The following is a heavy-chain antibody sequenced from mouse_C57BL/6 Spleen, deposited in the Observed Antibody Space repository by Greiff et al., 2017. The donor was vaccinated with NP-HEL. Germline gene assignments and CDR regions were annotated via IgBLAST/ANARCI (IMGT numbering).Heavy chain of an antibody. D-gene: IGHD2-4*01. V-gene: IGHV3-6*01. CDR2: ISYDGSN. J-gene: IGHJ3*01. Sequence: EVKLVESGPGLVKPSQSLSLTCSVTGYSITSGYYWNWIRQFPGNKLEWMGYISYDGSNNYNPSLKNRISITRDTSKNQFFLKLNSVTTEDTATYYCAREGDYGWFAYWGQGTLVTVSA. CDR1: GYSITSGYY. CDR3: AREGDYGWFAY.